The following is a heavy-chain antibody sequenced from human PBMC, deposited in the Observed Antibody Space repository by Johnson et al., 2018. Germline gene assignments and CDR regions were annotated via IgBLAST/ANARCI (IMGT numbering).Heavy chain of an antibody. Sequence: QVRLLESGGGVVQPGRSLRLSCAASGFTFSSYGMHWVRQAPGKGLEWVAVISYDGSNKYYADSVKGRFTISRDNSKNTLSLQMNRLRAEDSAGYYCANTNVEMATIGGAFDIWGQGTMGTVSS. CDR3: ANTNVEMATIGGAFDI. J-gene: IGHJ3*02. CDR1: GFTFSSYG. V-gene: IGHV3-30*18. D-gene: IGHD5-24*01. CDR2: ISYDGSNK.